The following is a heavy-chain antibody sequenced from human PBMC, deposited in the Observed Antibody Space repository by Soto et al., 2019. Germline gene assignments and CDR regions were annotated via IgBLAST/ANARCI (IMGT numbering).Heavy chain of an antibody. CDR2: IYWDDNK. CDR3: AHRTGFEWDV. CDR1: GFSLITSGEG. V-gene: IGHV2-5*02. Sequence: QITLKESGPTLVKPTQTLTLTCTFSGFSLITSGEGVGWIRQPPGKALEWLALIYWDDNKYYSPSLKGSLTITKNNSKNQVVLIMTNMDPVDTATYYCAHRTGFEWDVWGQGNTVIVSS. J-gene: IGHJ6*02. D-gene: IGHD3-3*01.